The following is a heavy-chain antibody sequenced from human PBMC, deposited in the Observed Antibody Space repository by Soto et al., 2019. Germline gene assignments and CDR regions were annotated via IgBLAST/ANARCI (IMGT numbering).Heavy chain of an antibody. Sequence: PSETLCLTCTVSGGSISSYYWSWIRKPPGKGLEWIGYIYYSGSTNYNPSLKSRVTISVDTSKNQFSLKLSSVTAADTAVYYCARGGAARERYFDYWGQGTLVTVSS. D-gene: IGHD1-26*01. CDR1: GGSISSYY. CDR3: ARGGAARERYFDY. V-gene: IGHV4-59*01. CDR2: IYYSGST. J-gene: IGHJ4*02.